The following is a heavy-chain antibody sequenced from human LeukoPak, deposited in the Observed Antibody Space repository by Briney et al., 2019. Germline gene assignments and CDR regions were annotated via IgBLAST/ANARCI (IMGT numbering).Heavy chain of an antibody. Sequence: GGSLRLSCAVSGVTVSSNYMGWVRQAPGKGLEWISVINSDGTTYYADSVKGRFTASRDPSKNTLSLQMSSLRVEDTAIYYCTRDSTTWARSGYWGQGAWSPSPQ. J-gene: IGHJ4*02. D-gene: IGHD2/OR15-2a*01. V-gene: IGHV3-66*01. CDR2: INSDGTT. CDR3: TRDSTTWARSGY. CDR1: GVTVSSNY.